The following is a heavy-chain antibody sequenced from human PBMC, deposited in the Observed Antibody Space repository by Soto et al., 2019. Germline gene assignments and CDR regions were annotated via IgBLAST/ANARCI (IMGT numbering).Heavy chain of an antibody. CDR3: ARQDQGYDFWSGQGWFDP. D-gene: IGHD3-3*01. CDR1: GGSISSGGYS. Sequence: QLQLQQSGSGLVKPSQTLSLACAVSGGSISSGGYSWSWIRQPPGKGLEWIGYIYHSGSTYYNPSLKSRVTISVDRSKNQFSLKLSSVNAADTSVYYCARQDQGYDFWSGQGWFDPWGQGTLVTVSS. V-gene: IGHV4-30-2*01. J-gene: IGHJ5*02. CDR2: IYHSGST.